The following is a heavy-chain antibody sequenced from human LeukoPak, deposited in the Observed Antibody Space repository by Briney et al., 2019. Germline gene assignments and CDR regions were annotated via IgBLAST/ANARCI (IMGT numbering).Heavy chain of an antibody. D-gene: IGHD3-3*01. CDR1: GYTFNSYD. J-gene: IGHJ4*02. V-gene: IGHV1-18*01. CDR3: ARVLRYDFWSAYYFDY. CDR2: ISTYNGNT. Sequence: ASVKVSCKASGYTFNSYDISWVRQAPGQGLEWMAWISTYNGNTNYALKVQGRATMTTDTSTSTAYMELRSLRSDDTAVYYCARVLRYDFWSAYYFDYWGPGNPGHRLL.